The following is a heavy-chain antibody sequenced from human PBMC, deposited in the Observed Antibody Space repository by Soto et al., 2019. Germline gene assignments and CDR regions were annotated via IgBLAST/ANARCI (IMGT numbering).Heavy chain of an antibody. CDR3: ARDRGMRSRLHRDYDYIWGSYRSWFDP. CDR2: IYYSGST. D-gene: IGHD3-16*02. CDR1: GGSISSGGYY. V-gene: IGHV4-31*03. J-gene: IGHJ5*02. Sequence: QVQLQESGPGLVKPSQTLSLTCTVSGGSISSGGYYWSWIRQHPGKGLEWIGYIYYSGSTYYNPSLKSRVTLAVDTSKNQFSLKLSSVTAADTAVYYCARDRGMRSRLHRDYDYIWGSYRSWFDPWGQGTLVTVSS.